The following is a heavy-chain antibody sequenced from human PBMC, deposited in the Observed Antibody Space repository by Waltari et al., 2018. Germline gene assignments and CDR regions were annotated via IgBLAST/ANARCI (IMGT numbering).Heavy chain of an antibody. J-gene: IGHJ4*02. CDR3: ARGKGFGGVIVKQDYYFDY. D-gene: IGHD3-16*02. Sequence: REWNGEIKHGGSTNYNPSLKSRVTISVDTSKNQFSLKLSSVTAADTAVYYCARGKGFGGVIVKQDYYFDYWGQGTLVTVSS. V-gene: IGHV4-34*01. CDR2: IKHGGST.